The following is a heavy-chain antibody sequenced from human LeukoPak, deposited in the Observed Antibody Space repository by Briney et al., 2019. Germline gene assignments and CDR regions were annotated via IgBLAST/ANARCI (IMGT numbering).Heavy chain of an antibody. CDR2: IYYSGST. CDR3: ARDGGYSGYGELGFDP. CDR1: GGSISSGGYY. V-gene: IGHV4-31*03. Sequence: SETLSLTCTVSGGSISSGGYYWSWIRQHPGKGLEWIGYIYYSGSTYYNPSLKSRVTISVDTSKNQFSLKLSSVTAADTAVYYCARDGGYSGYGELGFDPWGQGTLVTVSS. D-gene: IGHD5-12*01. J-gene: IGHJ5*02.